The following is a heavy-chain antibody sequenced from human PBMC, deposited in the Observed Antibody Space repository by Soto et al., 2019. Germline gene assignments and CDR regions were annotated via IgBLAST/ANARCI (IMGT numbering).Heavy chain of an antibody. D-gene: IGHD3-22*01. CDR2: IYDSGST. CDR1: GGSIRRFF. CDR3: ARLALGSGYYFGGFDP. J-gene: IGHJ5*02. Sequence: SETLSLTCSVSGGSIRRFFWSWLRQPPGKGLEYLGYIYDSGSTYYNPSLKSRLTISVDTSKNQFSLRLSSVTAADTAVYYCARLALGSGYYFGGFDPWGQGTPVTVSS. V-gene: IGHV4-59*08.